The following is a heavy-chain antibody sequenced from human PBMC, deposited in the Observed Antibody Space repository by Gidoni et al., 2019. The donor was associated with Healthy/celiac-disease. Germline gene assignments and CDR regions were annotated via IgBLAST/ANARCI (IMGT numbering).Heavy chain of an antibody. CDR2: INHSGST. D-gene: IGHD2-21*02. J-gene: IGHJ4*02. Sequence: QVQLQQWGAGLLKPSETLSLTCAVYGGSFSGYYWSWIRQPPGKGLEWIGEINHSGSTNYNPSLKSRVTISVDTSKNQFSLKLSSVTAADTAVYYCARSSGRGGDCYYWGQGTLVTVSS. CDR1: GGSFSGYY. V-gene: IGHV4-34*01. CDR3: ARSSGRGGDCYY.